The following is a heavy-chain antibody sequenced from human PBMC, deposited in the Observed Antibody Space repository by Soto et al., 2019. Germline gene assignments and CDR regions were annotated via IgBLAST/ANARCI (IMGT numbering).Heavy chain of an antibody. J-gene: IGHJ6*02. CDR1: GYTFTGYY. CDR3: ARDPLPGVVIHEYYYYYGMDV. Sequence: ASVKVSCKASGYTFTGYYMHWVRQAPGQGLEWMGWINPNSGGTNYAQKFQGRVTMTRDTSISTAYMELSRLRSDDTAVYYCARDPLPGVVIHEYYYYYGMDVWGQGTTVTVS. CDR2: INPNSGGT. D-gene: IGHD3-22*01. V-gene: IGHV1-2*02.